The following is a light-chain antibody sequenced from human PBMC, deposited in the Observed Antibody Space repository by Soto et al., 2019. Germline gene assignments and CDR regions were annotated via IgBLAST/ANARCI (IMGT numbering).Light chain of an antibody. CDR2: DVS. J-gene: IGLJ1*01. CDR1: RSDVGGYTY. V-gene: IGLV2-14*01. Sequence: QSALTQPASVSGSPGQAITISCTATRSDVGGYTYVSWYQQHPGKAPKFIIYDVSNRPSGVSNRFSGSKSGNTASLTISGLQAEDEADYYCSSYTTSNTRQIVFGTGTKVTVL. CDR3: SSYTTSNTRQIV.